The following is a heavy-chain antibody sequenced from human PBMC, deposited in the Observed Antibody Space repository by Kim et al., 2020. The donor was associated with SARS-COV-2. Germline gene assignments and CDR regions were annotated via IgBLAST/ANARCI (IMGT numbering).Heavy chain of an antibody. V-gene: IGHV3-13*01. CDR3: ARGDCSGGSCYSYGMDV. Sequence: VKGRFSMSRENAKNSLYLQMNSLRAGDTAVYYCARGDCSGGSCYSYGMDVWGQGTTVTVSS. J-gene: IGHJ6*02. D-gene: IGHD2-15*01.